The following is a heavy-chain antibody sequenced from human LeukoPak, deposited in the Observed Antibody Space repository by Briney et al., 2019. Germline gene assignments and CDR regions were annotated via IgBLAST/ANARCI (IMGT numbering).Heavy chain of an antibody. CDR2: IIPIFGTA. CDR3: ARDIEAAGTSEDY. J-gene: IGHJ4*02. Sequence: ASVKLSCKASVGTFSSYAISWVRQAPGQGLEWMGGIIPIFGTANYAQKFHGRVTITADKSTSTAYMELSSLRSEDTAVYYCARDIEAAGTSEDYWGQGTLVTVSS. D-gene: IGHD6-13*01. CDR1: VGTFSSYA. V-gene: IGHV1-69*06.